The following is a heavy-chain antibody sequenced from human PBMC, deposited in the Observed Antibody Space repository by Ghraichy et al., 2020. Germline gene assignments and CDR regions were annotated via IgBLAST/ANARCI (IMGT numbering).Heavy chain of an antibody. D-gene: IGHD3-10*01. CDR3: ARVTNYAASGRLDY. CDR1: GGSISSYY. V-gene: IGHV4-59*01. Sequence: SETLSLTCTVSGGSISSYYWSWIRQSPGKGLEWIGYVQNTGSTNYKPSLKSRVTISVDISKNQFSLRLRSVTAADTAVYYCARVTNYAASGRLDYWGQGTLVTVSS. J-gene: IGHJ4*02. CDR2: VQNTGST.